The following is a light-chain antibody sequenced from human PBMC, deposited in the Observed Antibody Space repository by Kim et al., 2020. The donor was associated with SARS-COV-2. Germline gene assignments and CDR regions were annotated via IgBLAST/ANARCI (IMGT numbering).Light chain of an antibody. CDR2: NAA. CDR3: QQRGTWPPALT. Sequence: PGERAARAGGTGHNVDIHLAGYQQAPCKPPRLLIYNAAIRAAGIPDRFSGSRSETDFTLTIGSLAPEDFAVYYCQQRGTWPPALTFGGGNKVDIK. J-gene: IGKJ4*01. CDR1: HNVDIH. V-gene: IGKV3-11*01.